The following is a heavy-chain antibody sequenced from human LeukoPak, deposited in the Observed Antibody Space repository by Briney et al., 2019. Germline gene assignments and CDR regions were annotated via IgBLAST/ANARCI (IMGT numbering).Heavy chain of an antibody. CDR1: GFTFSSYA. D-gene: IGHD5-18*01. CDR2: ISGSGGST. J-gene: IGHJ4*02. V-gene: IGHV3-23*01. Sequence: GGSLRLSCAASGFTFSSYAMSWVRQAPGKGLEWVSAISGSGGSTYYADSVKGRFTISRDNSKNTLYLQMNSLRAEDTAVYYCANSVGYGSYFDYWGQGTLVTVSS. CDR3: ANSVGYGSYFDY.